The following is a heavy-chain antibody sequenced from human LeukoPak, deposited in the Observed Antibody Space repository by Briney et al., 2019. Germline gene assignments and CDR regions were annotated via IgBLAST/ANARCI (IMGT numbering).Heavy chain of an antibody. J-gene: IGHJ4*02. CDR1: GFTFSSYS. CDR3: ARDPDYYGSGTYFNHYFDY. V-gene: IGHV3-21*01. CDR2: ISSSSSYI. Sequence: GGSLRLSCAASGFTFSSYSMNWVRQAPGKGLEWVSSISSSSSYIYYADSVKGRFTISRDNAKNSLYLQMNSLRAEDTAVYYCARDPDYYGSGTYFNHYFDYWGQGTLVTVSS. D-gene: IGHD3-10*01.